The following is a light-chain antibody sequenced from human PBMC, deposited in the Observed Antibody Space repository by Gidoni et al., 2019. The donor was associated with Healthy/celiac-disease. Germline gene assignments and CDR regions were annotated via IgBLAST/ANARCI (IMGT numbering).Light chain of an antibody. CDR1: QGISSY. CDR2: AAS. CDR3: PQLNSYPSIT. Sequence: IQLTQSPSSLSASVGDRVTITCRASQGISSYLAWYQQKPGKAPKLLIYAASTLQSGVPSRFSGSGSVPDFTLTISRLQPEDFATYYCPQLNSYPSITFGQGTRLEIK. V-gene: IGKV1-9*01. J-gene: IGKJ5*01.